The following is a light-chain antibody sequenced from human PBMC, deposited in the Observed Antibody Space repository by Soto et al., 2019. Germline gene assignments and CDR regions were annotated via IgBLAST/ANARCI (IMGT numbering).Light chain of an antibody. J-gene: IGKJ1*01. V-gene: IGKV1-27*01. CDR1: RNIDNH. CDR3: QTYDKAPWT. Sequence: DIQMTQSPPSLSASVGDRVSITCRASRNIDNHLAWYQQKAGTGPKLLIFGASTLHSGVPSRFSASGSGTTFSLTISRLQPEDVATYYCQTYDKAPWTFGPGTKV. CDR2: GAS.